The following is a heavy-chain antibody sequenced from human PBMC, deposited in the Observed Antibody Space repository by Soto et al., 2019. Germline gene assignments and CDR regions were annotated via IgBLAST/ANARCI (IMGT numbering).Heavy chain of an antibody. CDR3: ARGMVYGGSLVL. D-gene: IGHD2-8*01. CDR2: INNNGST. CDR1: GGSISSYY. Sequence: QVQLQESGPGLVKPSETLSLRCTVSGGSISSYYWNWIRQPPGKGLEWIGYINNNGSTDCNPSHKRRCTISADTSKSQLALSLTSVTAADTALYYCARGMVYGGSLVLWGQGTLVTVSS. V-gene: IGHV4-59*01. J-gene: IGHJ4*02.